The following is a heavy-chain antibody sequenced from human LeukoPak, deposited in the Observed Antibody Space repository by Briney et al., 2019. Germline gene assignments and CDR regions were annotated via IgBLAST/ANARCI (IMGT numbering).Heavy chain of an antibody. CDR2: INHSGST. CDR1: GGSFSGYY. J-gene: IGHJ3*02. CDR3: ARLGCSSTSCAKGIDI. V-gene: IGHV4-34*01. Sequence: SETLSLTCAVYGGSFSGYYWSWIRQPPGKGLEWIGEINHSGSTNYNPSLKSRVTISVDTSKNQFSLKLSSVTAADTAVYYCARLGCSSTSCAKGIDIWGQGTMVTVSS. D-gene: IGHD2-2*01.